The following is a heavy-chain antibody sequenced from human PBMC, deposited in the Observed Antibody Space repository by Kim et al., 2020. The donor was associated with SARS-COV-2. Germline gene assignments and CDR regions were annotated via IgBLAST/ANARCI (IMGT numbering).Heavy chain of an antibody. Sequence: SETLSLTCTVSGGSISCGGYYWSWIRQHPGKCLEWIGYIYYSGSTYYNPSLKSRVTISVDTSKNQFSLKLSSVTAADTAVYYCARDPLKNPFPLGYYYYYGIDVWGQGAAVTVSS. V-gene: IGHV4-31*03. J-gene: IGHJ6*02. CDR3: ARDPLKNPFPLGYYYYYGIDV. CDR2: IYYSGST. CDR1: GGSISCGGYY.